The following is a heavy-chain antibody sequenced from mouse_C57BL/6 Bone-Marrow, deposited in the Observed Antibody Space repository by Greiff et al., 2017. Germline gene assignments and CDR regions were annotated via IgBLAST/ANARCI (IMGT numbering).Heavy chain of an antibody. Sequence: EVKLMESGPVLVKPGASVKMSCKASGYTFTDYYMNWVKQSHGKSLEWIGVINPYNGGTSYNQKFKGKATLTVDKSSSTAYMELNSLTSEDSAVYYCARGDYSLDYWGQGTTRTVSS. CDR2: INPYNGGT. V-gene: IGHV1-19*01. CDR3: ARGDYSLDY. D-gene: IGHD2-12*01. CDR1: GYTFTDYY. J-gene: IGHJ2*01.